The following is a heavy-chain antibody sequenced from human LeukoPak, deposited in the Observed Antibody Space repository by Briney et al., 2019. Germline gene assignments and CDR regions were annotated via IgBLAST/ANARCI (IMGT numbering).Heavy chain of an antibody. J-gene: IGHJ4*02. D-gene: IGHD2-8*01. CDR3: ARDHNRFGCTNGVCYIAF. Sequence: SETLSLTCTVSGGSISSDYWSWVRQPPGKGLEWNGYIYYSGSTNYNPSRKSRVTTSVETSKNQCSLKLSSLAAAATAVYSCARDHNRFGCTNGVCYIAFWGQGTLVTVSS. V-gene: IGHV4-59*01. CDR1: GGSISSDY. CDR2: IYYSGST.